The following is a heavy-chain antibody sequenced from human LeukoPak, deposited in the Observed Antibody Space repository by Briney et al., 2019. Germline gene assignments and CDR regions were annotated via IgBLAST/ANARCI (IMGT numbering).Heavy chain of an antibody. D-gene: IGHD3-22*01. J-gene: IGHJ3*02. V-gene: IGHV4-30-4*01. Sequence: SQTLSLTCTVSGGSISSGDYSWSWIRQPPGRGLEWIGYICYSGSTYYNPSLKSRVTISVDTSKNQFSLKLSSVTAADTAVYYCARVKYYYDSSGPLSDAFDIWGQGTMVTVSS. CDR1: GGSISSGDYS. CDR3: ARVKYYYDSSGPLSDAFDI. CDR2: ICYSGST.